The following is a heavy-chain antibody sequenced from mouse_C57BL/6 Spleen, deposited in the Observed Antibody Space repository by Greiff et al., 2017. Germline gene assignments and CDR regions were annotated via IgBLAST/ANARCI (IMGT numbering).Heavy chain of an antibody. V-gene: IGHV5-6*02. D-gene: IGHD3-2*02. J-gene: IGHJ2*01. CDR2: ISSGGSNT. CDR1: GFTFSSYG. CDR3: ASQGTAQAYFDY. Sequence: EVKLVESGGDLVKPGGSLKLSCAASGFTFSSYGMSWVRQTPDKRLEWVETISSGGSNTYYPDSVKGRFTIARDTAKNTLYLQRSSLKSEDTAIYDCASQGTAQAYFDYWGQGTTLTVSS.